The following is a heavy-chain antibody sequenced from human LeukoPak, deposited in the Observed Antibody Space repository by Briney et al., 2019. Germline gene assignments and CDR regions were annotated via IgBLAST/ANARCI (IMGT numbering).Heavy chain of an antibody. Sequence: PGGSLRLSCAASGFTFSNYAMNWVRQAPGKGLEWVSVISGSAVSTYYADSVKGRFTISRDNSKNTLYLQMNSLRAEDTAIYYCAKDDTHYDFWSGYYHFDYWGQGTLVTVSS. V-gene: IGHV3-23*01. CDR1: GFTFSNYA. CDR3: AKDDTHYDFWSGYYHFDY. D-gene: IGHD3-3*01. CDR2: ISGSAVST. J-gene: IGHJ4*02.